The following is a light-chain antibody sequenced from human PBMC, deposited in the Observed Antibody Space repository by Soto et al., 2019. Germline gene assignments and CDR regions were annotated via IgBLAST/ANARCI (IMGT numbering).Light chain of an antibody. CDR3: QQYNFWPLT. V-gene: IGKV3-11*01. CDR2: DAS. CDR1: QRVSSY. J-gene: IGKJ4*01. Sequence: EIVLTQSPATLSLSPGERATLSCRTSQRVSSYLAWYQQRPGQPPRLLIYDASYRAAGIPDRFSGSGSGTDFTLTITSLEPEDFAVYYCQQYNFWPLTFGGGTKVDIK.